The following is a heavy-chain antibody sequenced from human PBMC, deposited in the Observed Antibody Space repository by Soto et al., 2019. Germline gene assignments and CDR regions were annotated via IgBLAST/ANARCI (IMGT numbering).Heavy chain of an antibody. J-gene: IGHJ5*02. CDR2: IIPIFGTA. V-gene: IGHV1-69*05. CDR3: ARDLSGFDP. CDR1: GGTFSRYS. Sequence: SVKVSCKASGGTFSRYSITWVRQAPGQGLEWMGGIIPIFGTANYAQKFQGRVTITRDTSANTAYMELSSLRSEDTAVYYCARDLSGFDPWGQGTLVTVSS.